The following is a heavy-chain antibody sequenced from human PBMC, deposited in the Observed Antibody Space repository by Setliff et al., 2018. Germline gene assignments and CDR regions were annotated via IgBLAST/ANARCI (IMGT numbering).Heavy chain of an antibody. CDR2: IITVFRTA. CDR3: SRLVRFCTKTVCQRLSGDDC. Sequence: RASVKVSCKASGGTFRSDGFNWVRQAPGQGLEWMGRIITVFRTAKYAQKCQGRLTLTTDTSTTTAYMELRSLQSDDTAVYYCSRLVRFCTKTVCQRLSGDDCWGQGTLVTVSS. CDR1: GGTFRSDG. D-gene: IGHD2-8*01. V-gene: IGHV1-69*05. J-gene: IGHJ4*02.